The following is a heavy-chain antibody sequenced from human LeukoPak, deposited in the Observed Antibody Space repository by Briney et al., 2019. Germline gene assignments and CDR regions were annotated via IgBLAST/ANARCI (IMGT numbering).Heavy chain of an antibody. CDR3: AKVEDNCGGDYYHIGYFDY. D-gene: IGHD2-21*02. Sequence: GGSLRLSCAASGFTFSSYGMHWVRQAPGKGLEWVAVISYDGSNKYYADSVKGRFTISRDNSKNTLYLQMNSLRAEDTAVYYCAKVEDNCGGDYYHIGYFDYWGQGTLVTVSS. V-gene: IGHV3-30*18. J-gene: IGHJ4*02. CDR2: ISYDGSNK. CDR1: GFTFSSYG.